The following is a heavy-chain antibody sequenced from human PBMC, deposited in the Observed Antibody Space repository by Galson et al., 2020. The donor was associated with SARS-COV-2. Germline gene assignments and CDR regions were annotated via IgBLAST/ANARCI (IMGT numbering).Heavy chain of an antibody. CDR2: IYPDDTDT. J-gene: IGHJ4*02. CDR3: ARSMTSSAHDIWVDF. Sequence: KIGESLKLSCKGSGDSFTSKWIGWVRQMPGKGLEWMGIIYPDDTDTRYSPSFQGQVTISVDKSITTAYLQWNSLKASDTAVYYCARSMTSSAHDIWVDFWGQGTLVTVAS. D-gene: IGHD6-25*01. V-gene: IGHV5-51*01. CDR1: GDSFTSKW.